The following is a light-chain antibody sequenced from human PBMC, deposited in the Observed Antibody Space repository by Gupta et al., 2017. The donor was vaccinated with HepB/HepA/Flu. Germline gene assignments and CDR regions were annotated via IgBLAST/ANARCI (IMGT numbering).Light chain of an antibody. CDR3: QQYNSYSPMCS. CDR2: KAS. J-gene: IGKJ2*04. CDR1: QSISSW. Sequence: DIQMTQSPSTLSASVGDRVTITCRASQSISSWLAWYQQKPGKAPKLLIYKASSLESGVPSRFSGSVSGTEFTLTISSLQPDDFATYYCQQYNSYSPMCSFGQGTKLEIK. V-gene: IGKV1-5*03.